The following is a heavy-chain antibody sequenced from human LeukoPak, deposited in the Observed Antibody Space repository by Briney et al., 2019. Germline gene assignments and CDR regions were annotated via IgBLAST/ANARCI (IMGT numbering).Heavy chain of an antibody. Sequence: PSETLSLTCTVSGVSISGHYWSWVRQPPGKGLEWIAYIYYSGNTDYNPSLKSRVAISVDTSNNQFSLTLSSVTAADTAVYFCARHRSAVAGDYTYWYLDLWGRGTLVTVSS. V-gene: IGHV4-59*08. J-gene: IGHJ2*01. CDR3: ARHRSAVAGDYTYWYLDL. CDR1: GVSISGHY. D-gene: IGHD3-10*01. CDR2: IYYSGNT.